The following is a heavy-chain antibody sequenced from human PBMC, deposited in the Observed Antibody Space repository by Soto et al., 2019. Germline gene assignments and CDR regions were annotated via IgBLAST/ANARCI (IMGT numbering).Heavy chain of an antibody. CDR3: TRGRGFGHFTPPFDY. CDR1: GLSFSGYF. V-gene: IGHV4-34*01. D-gene: IGHD3-10*01. CDR2: INHSGST. J-gene: IGHJ4*02. Sequence: PSETLSLTCAVSGLSFSGYFWSWIRQPPGKGLEWIGEINHSGSTYYNPSLGSRVTVLVDTSRSQFSLKLRSVTAADTAVYFCTRGRGFGHFTPPFDYWGQGTLVTVSS.